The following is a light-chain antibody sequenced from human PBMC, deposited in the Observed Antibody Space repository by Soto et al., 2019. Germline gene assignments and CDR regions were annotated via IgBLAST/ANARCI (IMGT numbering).Light chain of an antibody. Sequence: QSVLTQPPSASGTPGQRVTISCSGSSSNIGVNTVYWYLQFPGTAPKLLIYSTNQRPSGVPDRFSGSKSGTSASLAISGLQSEDEADYYCASWDDSLDGDVFGTGTKLTVL. CDR2: STN. V-gene: IGLV1-44*01. CDR1: SSNIGVNT. J-gene: IGLJ1*01. CDR3: ASWDDSLDGDV.